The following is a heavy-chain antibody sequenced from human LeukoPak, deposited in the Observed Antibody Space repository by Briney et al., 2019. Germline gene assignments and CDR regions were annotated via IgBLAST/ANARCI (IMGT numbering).Heavy chain of an antibody. J-gene: IGHJ3*02. CDR2: INHSGST. V-gene: IGHV4-34*01. Sequence: SETLSLTCAVYGGSFSGYYWSWIRQPPGKGLEGIGEINHSGSTNYNPSLKSRVTISVDTSKNQFSLKLSSVTAADTAVYYCARGRGLYYDSSGYYPRDAFDIWGQGTMVTVSS. CDR3: ARGRGLYYDSSGYYPRDAFDI. CDR1: GGSFSGYY. D-gene: IGHD3-22*01.